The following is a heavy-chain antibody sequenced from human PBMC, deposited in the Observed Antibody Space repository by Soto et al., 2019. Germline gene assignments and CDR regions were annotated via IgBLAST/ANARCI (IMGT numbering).Heavy chain of an antibody. CDR2: INSDGTKT. Sequence: EVHLVESGGTLVQPGGSLRLSCAASGFSFNTYWMHWVRQAPGKGLVWVSRINSDGTKTTYADSVKGRCTISRDNAKNTVYLQMNSLRAEDTAVYYCATVATNSYDWFDPWGQGTLVTVSS. V-gene: IGHV3-74*01. CDR1: GFSFNTYW. J-gene: IGHJ5*02. D-gene: IGHD5-12*01. CDR3: ATVATNSYDWFDP.